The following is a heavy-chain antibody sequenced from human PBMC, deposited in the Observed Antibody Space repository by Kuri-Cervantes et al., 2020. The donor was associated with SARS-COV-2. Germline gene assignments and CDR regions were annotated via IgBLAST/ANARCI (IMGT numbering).Heavy chain of an antibody. D-gene: IGHD3-10*01. CDR1: GYTLTELS. J-gene: IGHJ4*02. Sequence: ASGKVSCKVSGYTLTELSIHWVRQAPGEGLEWMGNFDGEGGETIYAQKFQDRVTVSGDTSSDTSYMELSSLRYDDTAVYYCARDQYGSGGMGNYWGQGTLVTVSS. V-gene: IGHV1-24*01. CDR3: ARDQYGSGGMGNY. CDR2: FDGEGGET.